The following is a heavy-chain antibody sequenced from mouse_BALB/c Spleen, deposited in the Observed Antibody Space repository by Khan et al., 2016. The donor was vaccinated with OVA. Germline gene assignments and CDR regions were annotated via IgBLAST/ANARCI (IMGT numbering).Heavy chain of an antibody. J-gene: IGHJ3*01. V-gene: IGHV2-3*01. CDR1: GSASTNYG. Sequence: QVQLKESGPGLVAPSQSLSIACTVSGSASTNYGVSWARQTPGKGLEWLGVIWSDGNTNYHSSLKSRLTITRDNSKSQVLLQLNSLQTDDTATYYSAIIFYGYHWFAYWGQGTLVTVSA. CDR2: IWSDGNT. D-gene: IGHD2-2*01. CDR3: AIIFYGYHWFAY.